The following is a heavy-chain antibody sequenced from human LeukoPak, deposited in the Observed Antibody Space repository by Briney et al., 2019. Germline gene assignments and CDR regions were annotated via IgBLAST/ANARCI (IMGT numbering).Heavy chain of an antibody. J-gene: IGHJ6*03. D-gene: IGHD3-10*01. Sequence: GGSLRLSCAASGFTFSSYAMHWVRQAPGKGLEWVAVISYDGSNKYYADSVKGRFTISRDNSKNTLYLQMNSLRAEDTAVYYCARDYREYRLDYYYMDVWGKGTTVTVSS. V-gene: IGHV3-30*04. CDR1: GFTFSSYA. CDR2: ISYDGSNK. CDR3: ARDYREYRLDYYYMDV.